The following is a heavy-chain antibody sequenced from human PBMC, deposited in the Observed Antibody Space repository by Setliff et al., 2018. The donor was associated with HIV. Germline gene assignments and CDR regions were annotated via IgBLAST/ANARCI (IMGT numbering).Heavy chain of an antibody. CDR2: ICTSGSV. D-gene: IGHD6-19*01. CDR3: ARSPRIGVAGEFEY. V-gene: IGHV4-4*09. Sequence: SETLSLTCTVSGGSISSYYWSWIRQPPGKGLEWIGYICTSGSVNYSPSLNSRVTISVDTSKNQFSLKVNSVTAADTAVYYCARSPRIGVAGEFEYWGQGTLVTVSS. J-gene: IGHJ4*02. CDR1: GGSISSYY.